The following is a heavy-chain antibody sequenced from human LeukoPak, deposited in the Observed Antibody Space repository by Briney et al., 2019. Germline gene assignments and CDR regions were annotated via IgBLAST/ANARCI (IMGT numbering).Heavy chain of an antibody. CDR3: ARVYCSAGSCYPPGDY. J-gene: IGHJ4*02. V-gene: IGHV1-18*01. CDR1: GYTFTSYG. Sequence: ASVKVSCKASGYTFTSYGISWVRQAPGQGLEWMGWISAYNGNTNYAQKLQGRVTMTTDTSTSTAYMELRSLRSDDTAVYYCARVYCSAGSCYPPGDYWGQGTLVTVSS. CDR2: ISAYNGNT. D-gene: IGHD2-15*01.